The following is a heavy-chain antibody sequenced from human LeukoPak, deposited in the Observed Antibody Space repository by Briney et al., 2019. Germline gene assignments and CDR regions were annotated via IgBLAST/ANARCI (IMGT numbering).Heavy chain of an antibody. D-gene: IGHD6-6*01. CDR2: IYYSGST. J-gene: IGHJ4*02. Sequence: SETLSLTRTVSGGSISSGGYYWSWIRQHPGKGLEWIGYIYYSGSTYYNPSLKSRVTISVDTSKNQFSLKLSSVTAADTAVYYCARGSIAAQIDYWGQGTLVTVSS. CDR3: ARGSIAAQIDY. CDR1: GGSISSGGYY. V-gene: IGHV4-31*03.